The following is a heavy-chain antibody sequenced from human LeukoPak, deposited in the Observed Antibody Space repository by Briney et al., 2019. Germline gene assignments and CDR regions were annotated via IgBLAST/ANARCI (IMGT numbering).Heavy chain of an antibody. J-gene: IGHJ4*02. V-gene: IGHV3-30*18. CDR2: ISYDGGNK. D-gene: IGHD5-12*01. CDR1: GFTFSSYG. CDR3: AKGDIVATASHFDY. Sequence: GRSLRLSCAASGFTFSSYGMHWVRQAPGKGLEWVAVISYDGGNKYYADSVKGRFTISRDNSKNTLYLQMNSLRAEDTAVYYCAKGDIVATASHFDYWGQGTLVTVSS.